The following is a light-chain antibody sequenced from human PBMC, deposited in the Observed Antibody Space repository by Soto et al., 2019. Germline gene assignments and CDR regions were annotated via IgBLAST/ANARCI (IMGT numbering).Light chain of an antibody. V-gene: IGKV3-11*01. Sequence: EIVLTQSPATLSLSPGERATLSCRTSESVSSYLAWYQQKPGQAPRLLIYDASKRATGIPARFSGSGSGTAFTLTISSLEPEDFGTYFCQQSYIIPDTFGPGTTVDIK. CDR3: QQSYIIPDT. CDR2: DAS. CDR1: ESVSSY. J-gene: IGKJ3*01.